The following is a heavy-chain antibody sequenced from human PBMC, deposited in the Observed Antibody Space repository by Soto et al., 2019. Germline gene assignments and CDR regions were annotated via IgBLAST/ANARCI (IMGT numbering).Heavy chain of an antibody. CDR1: GFICSSYD. D-gene: IGHD6-19*01. CDR2: ILVDGRT. V-gene: IGHV3-23*01. J-gene: IGHJ4*02. Sequence: GESLRLSCAASGFICSSYDMSWVRQAPGKGLEWVSTILVDGRTFYVDSVKGRFTISRDSSQNTVYLQMNSLTAGDTALYYCTTWLPANLAYRGRGAQSTVYS. CDR3: TTWLPANLAY.